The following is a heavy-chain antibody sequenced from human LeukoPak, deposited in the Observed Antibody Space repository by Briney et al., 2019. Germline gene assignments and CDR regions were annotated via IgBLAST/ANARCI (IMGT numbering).Heavy chain of an antibody. J-gene: IGHJ4*02. CDR3: ARSPYDILTGHNPYYFDY. V-gene: IGHV3-30-3*01. CDR1: GFTFSSYA. D-gene: IGHD3-9*01. CDR2: ISYDGSNK. Sequence: GGSLRLSCAASGFTFSSYAMHWVRQAPGKGLEWVAVISYDGSNKYYADSVKGRFTISRDNSKNTLYLQMNSLRAEDTAVYYCARSPYDILTGHNPYYFDYWGQGTLVTVSS.